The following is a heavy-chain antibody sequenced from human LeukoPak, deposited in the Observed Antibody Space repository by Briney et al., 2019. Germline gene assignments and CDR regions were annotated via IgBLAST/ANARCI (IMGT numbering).Heavy chain of an antibody. D-gene: IGHD3-3*01. CDR3: ARDNYDFWNNWFDP. Sequence: SETLSLTCTVSGASVTSYYWNWIRQPPGKGLEWIGYILYSGTTNYNPSLNSRVTMSLDTSKNQFSLKLSSVTAADTAVYYCARDNYDFWNNWFDPWGQGTLVTVSS. J-gene: IGHJ5*02. CDR1: GASVTSYY. V-gene: IGHV4-59*02. CDR2: ILYSGTT.